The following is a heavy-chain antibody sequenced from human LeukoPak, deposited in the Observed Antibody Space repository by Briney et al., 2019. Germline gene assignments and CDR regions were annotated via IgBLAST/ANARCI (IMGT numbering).Heavy chain of an antibody. Sequence: GGSLRLSCAASGFTFSSYSMNWVRQAPGKGLEWVSSISSSSSYIYYADSVKGRFTISRDNAKNSLYLQMNSLRAEDTAVYYCARKDAKWERYSYYYYMDVWGKGTTVTVSS. CDR3: ARKDAKWERYSYYYYMDV. V-gene: IGHV3-21*01. J-gene: IGHJ6*03. CDR1: GFTFSSYS. D-gene: IGHD1-26*01. CDR2: ISSSSSYI.